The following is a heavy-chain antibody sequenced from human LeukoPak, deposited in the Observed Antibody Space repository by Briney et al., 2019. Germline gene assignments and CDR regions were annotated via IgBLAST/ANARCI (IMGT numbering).Heavy chain of an antibody. V-gene: IGHV5-51*01. CDR1: GYSFSTYW. Sequence: GESLKISCKGSGYSFSTYWIAWVRQMPGRGLEWMGLIYPGDSDTRYSPSFQGQVTISADKSISTAYLQWSSLKASDTAMYYCARGKLERAYYYGMDVWGQGTTVTVSS. J-gene: IGHJ6*02. CDR2: IYPGDSDT. CDR3: ARGKLERAYYYGMDV. D-gene: IGHD1-1*01.